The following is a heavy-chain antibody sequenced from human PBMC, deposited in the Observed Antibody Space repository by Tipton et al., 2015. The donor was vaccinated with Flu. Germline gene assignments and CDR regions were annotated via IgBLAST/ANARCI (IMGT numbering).Heavy chain of an antibody. V-gene: IGHV1-8*01. D-gene: IGHD6-13*01. CDR2: MNPNSGNT. J-gene: IGHJ4*02. CDR3: ARAPSGGSWYWFSLGGSTPDY. CDR1: GYTFTSYD. Sequence: QLVQSGAEVKKPGASVKVSCKASGYTFTSYDINWVRQATGQGLEWMGWMNPNSGNTGYAQKFQGRVTMTRNTSISTAYMELSSLRSEDTAVYYCARAPSGGSWYWFSLGGSTPDYWGQGTLVTVSS.